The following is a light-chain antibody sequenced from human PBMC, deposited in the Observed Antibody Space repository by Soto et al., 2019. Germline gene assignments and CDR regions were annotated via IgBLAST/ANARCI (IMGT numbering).Light chain of an antibody. CDR2: GAS. Sequence: EIVLTQSPGTLSSSPGERVTLSCRASQSVSSRFLAWYQQKTGQAPRLLIHGASTRATGIPERFSGSGSVTDFTLTISSLEPGDFAVYFCQQYGGSPYTFGLGTKLEI. CDR1: QSVSSRF. CDR3: QQYGGSPYT. J-gene: IGKJ2*01. V-gene: IGKV3-20*01.